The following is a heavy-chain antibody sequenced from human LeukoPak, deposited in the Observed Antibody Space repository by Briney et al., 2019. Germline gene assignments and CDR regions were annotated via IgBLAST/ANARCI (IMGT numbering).Heavy chain of an antibody. Sequence: PGGSLRLSCAASGFTFSSYGMHWVRQAPGKGLEWVAVISYDGSNKYYADSVKGRFTISRDNSNNTLYLQMNSLRAEDTAVYYCARAAGFACILSCAFDIWGQGTMVTVSS. D-gene: IGHD2-8*01. CDR1: GFTFSSYG. CDR2: ISYDGSNK. J-gene: IGHJ3*02. V-gene: IGHV3-30*03. CDR3: ARAAGFACILSCAFDI.